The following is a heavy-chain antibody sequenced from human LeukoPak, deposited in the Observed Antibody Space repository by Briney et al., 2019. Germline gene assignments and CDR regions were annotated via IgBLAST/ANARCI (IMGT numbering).Heavy chain of an antibody. Sequence: GASVKVSCKASGYTFTSYYMHWVRQAPGQGLEWMGIINPSGGSTSYAQKFQGRVTMTRDTSTSTVYMELSSLRSEDTAVYYCARDFDPSFPIYSYGYFPRNNWFDPWGQGTLVTVSS. CDR1: GYTFTSYY. V-gene: IGHV1-46*01. D-gene: IGHD5-18*01. J-gene: IGHJ5*02. CDR3: ARDFDPSFPIYSYGYFPRNNWFDP. CDR2: INPSGGST.